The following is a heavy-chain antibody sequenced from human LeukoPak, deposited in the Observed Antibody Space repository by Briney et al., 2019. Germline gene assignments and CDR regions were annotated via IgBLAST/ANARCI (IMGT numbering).Heavy chain of an antibody. J-gene: IGHJ5*02. D-gene: IGHD4-23*01. CDR3: AIFGGNPLNWFSP. Sequence: ASVKVSCKVSGYRFSELSIHWVRQAPGKGLEWMGGFHPEEDKIVHPQKFQGRVTMTEDTSTDTAYMELSSLRSEDTAVYYCAIFGGNPLNWFSPWGQGTLVIVSS. CDR2: FHPEEDKI. CDR1: GYRFSELS. V-gene: IGHV1-24*01.